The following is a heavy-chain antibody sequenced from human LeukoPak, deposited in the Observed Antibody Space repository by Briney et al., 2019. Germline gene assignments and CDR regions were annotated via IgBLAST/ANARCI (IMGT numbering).Heavy chain of an antibody. Sequence: GASLKISCKGSGSIFTSYWIGWVRQLPGKGLEWMGIIYPGDSDTRYSPSFQGQVTISADKSISTAYLQWSSLKASDTAMYYCARVGQIGSSWYNWFDPWGQGTLVTVSS. V-gene: IGHV5-51*01. D-gene: IGHD6-13*01. CDR3: ARVGQIGSSWYNWFDP. CDR1: GSIFTSYW. CDR2: IYPGDSDT. J-gene: IGHJ5*02.